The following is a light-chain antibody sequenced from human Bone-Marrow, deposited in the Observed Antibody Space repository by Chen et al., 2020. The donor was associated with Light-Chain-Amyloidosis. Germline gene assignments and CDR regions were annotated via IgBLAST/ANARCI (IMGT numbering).Light chain of an antibody. CDR3: QSADSSGTYEVI. V-gene: IGLV3-25*03. CDR2: RDT. CDR1: DLPTKY. J-gene: IGLJ2*01. Sequence: SYELPQPPSVSVSPGPTARLTCSGDDLPTKYAYWYQQKPGQAPVLVIHRDTERPSGISERFSGSRSGTTATLTISGVQAEDEADYHCQSADSSGTYEVIFGGGTKLTVL.